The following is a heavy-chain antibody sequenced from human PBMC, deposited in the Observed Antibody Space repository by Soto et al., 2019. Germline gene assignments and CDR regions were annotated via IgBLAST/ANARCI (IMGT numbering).Heavy chain of an antibody. V-gene: IGHV1-18*01. CDR3: ARGIAARSGHYYYGMDV. D-gene: IGHD6-6*01. CDR1: GYTFTSYG. Sequence: ASVKVSCKASGYTFTSYGISWVRQAPGQGLEWMGWISAYNGNTNYAQKLQGRVTMTTDTSTSTAYMELRSLRSDDTAVYYCARGIAARSGHYYYGMDVWGQGTTVTVSS. CDR2: ISAYNGNT. J-gene: IGHJ6*02.